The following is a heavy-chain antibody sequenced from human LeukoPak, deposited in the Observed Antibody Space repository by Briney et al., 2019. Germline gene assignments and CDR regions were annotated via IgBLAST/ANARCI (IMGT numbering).Heavy chain of an antibody. V-gene: IGHV3-9*01. CDR3: AKVRIARGYYTMDV. J-gene: IGHJ6*02. CDR1: GFIFDNYA. Sequence: GGSLRLSCAASGFIFDNYAMHWVRQRPGKGLEWVSGINWESDVIGYADSVKGRFTISRDNAKNSLYLQMTSLRPEDTALYYCAKVRIARGYYTMDVWGQGTTVTVSS. CDR2: INWESDVI. D-gene: IGHD1-14*01.